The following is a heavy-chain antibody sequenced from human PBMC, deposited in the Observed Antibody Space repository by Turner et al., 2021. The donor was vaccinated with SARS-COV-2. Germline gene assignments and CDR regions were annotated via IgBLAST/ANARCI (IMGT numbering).Heavy chain of an antibody. CDR3: ATKTHCGSDCYTKYFDL. V-gene: IGHV4-39*01. Sequence: QFQREESGPVLVNASETLSLPSGVSGCSVSNSFYFWGWVRQAPGRGLEWIASMSYSEMTYQNPSLRSRVSISKDTSKNQFSLRLTSLTAADTAIYYCATKTHCGSDCYTKYFDLWGRGTPVTVAS. CDR2: MSYSEMT. D-gene: IGHD2-21*02. CDR1: GCSVSNSFYF. J-gene: IGHJ2*01.